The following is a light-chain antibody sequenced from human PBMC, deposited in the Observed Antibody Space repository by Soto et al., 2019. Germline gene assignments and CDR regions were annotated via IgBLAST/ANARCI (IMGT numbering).Light chain of an antibody. Sequence: VVMTPSPAALCGAEEERATRSCRASQRIDTSLAWYQQRPGQAPRLLLYNAATRATGIPARFSGRGFGTEFTLTISSLQSEDFALYYCQQYYKWPPFTFGPGTKVD. CDR3: QQYYKWPPFT. V-gene: IGKV3-15*01. CDR2: NAA. CDR1: QRIDTS. J-gene: IGKJ3*01.